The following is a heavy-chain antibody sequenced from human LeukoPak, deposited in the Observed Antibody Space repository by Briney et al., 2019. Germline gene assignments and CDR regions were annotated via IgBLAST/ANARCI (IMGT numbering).Heavy chain of an antibody. J-gene: IGHJ4*02. V-gene: IGHV3-9*01. CDR2: ISWNSGSI. Sequence: GGSLRLSCVASGFTFSIYAMHWVRQAPGKGLEWVSGISWNSGSIGYADSVKGRFTISRDNAKNSLYLQMNSLRAEDTALYYCAKDTGIVATVDFDYWGQGTLVTVSS. CDR1: GFTFSIYA. D-gene: IGHD5-12*01. CDR3: AKDTGIVATVDFDY.